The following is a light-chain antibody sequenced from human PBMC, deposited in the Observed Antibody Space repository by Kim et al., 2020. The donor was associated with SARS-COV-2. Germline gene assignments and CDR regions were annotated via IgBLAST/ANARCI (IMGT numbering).Light chain of an antibody. CDR1: KLADKY. V-gene: IGLV3-1*01. J-gene: IGLJ1*01. Sequence: VSPGQTARLTCSGDKLADKYACWYQQKPGQSPVLVIYQDTKRPSGIPERFSGSNSGNTATLTISGTQAMDEADYYCQAWDSSTVVFGTGTKVTVL. CDR3: QAWDSSTVV. CDR2: QDT.